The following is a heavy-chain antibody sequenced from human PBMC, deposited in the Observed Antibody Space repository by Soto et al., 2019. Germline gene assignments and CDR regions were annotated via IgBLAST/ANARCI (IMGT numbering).Heavy chain of an antibody. CDR2: IYYSGRT. CDR1: GESISSSSYY. V-gene: IGHV4-39*01. J-gene: IGHJ4*02. D-gene: IGHD2-21*02. CDR3: ARQRTTVVTQAYFDH. Sequence: KTSETLSLTCIVSGESISSSSYYWGWIRQPPGKGLEWIGSIYYSGRTYYNPSFKSRVTISIDTSKNQFSLKLSSVTATDTAAYYCARQRTTVVTQAYFDHWGQGALVTVSS.